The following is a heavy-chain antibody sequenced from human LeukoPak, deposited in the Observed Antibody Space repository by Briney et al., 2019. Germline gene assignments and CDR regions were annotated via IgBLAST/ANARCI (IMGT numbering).Heavy chain of an antibody. J-gene: IGHJ3*02. D-gene: IGHD5-24*01. CDR1: GYTFTNYY. V-gene: IGHV1-46*01. Sequence: ASVKVSCKASGYTFTNYYIHWVRQAPGQGLEWMGLINPSGGNTNYAQNFQGRVTMTKDTSTSTVYMGLSSLRSEDTAVYYCARVRDGYNDAYDIWGQGTMVTVPS. CDR3: ARVRDGYNDAYDI. CDR2: INPSGGNT.